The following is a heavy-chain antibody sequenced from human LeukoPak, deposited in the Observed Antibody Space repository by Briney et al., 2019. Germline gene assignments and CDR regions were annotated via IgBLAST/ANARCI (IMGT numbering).Heavy chain of an antibody. J-gene: IGHJ6*02. Sequence: NPSETLSLTCTVSGGSISSYYWSWIRQPPGKGLEWIGYIYHSGSANYNPSLKSRVTISVDTSKNQFSLRLSSVTAADTAVYYCARESETTLGGYFFGMGVWGQGTTVTVSS. V-gene: IGHV4-59*01. D-gene: IGHD3-16*01. CDR2: IYHSGSA. CDR1: GGSISSYY. CDR3: ARESETTLGGYFFGMGV.